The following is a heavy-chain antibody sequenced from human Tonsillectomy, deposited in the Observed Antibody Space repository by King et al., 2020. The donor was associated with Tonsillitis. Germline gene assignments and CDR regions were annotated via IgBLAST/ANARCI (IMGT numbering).Heavy chain of an antibody. J-gene: IGHJ5*02. V-gene: IGHV3-53*04. CDR1: GFTVSSNY. CDR2: IYSGGST. D-gene: IGHD2-2*01. Sequence: DVQLVESGGGLVQPGGSLRLSCAASGFTVSSNYMSCVRQAPGKGLEWVSVIYSGGSTYYADSVKGRFTISRHNSKNTLYLQMNSLRAEDTAVYYCARTGYCSSTSCPFPWFDPWGQGTLVTVSS. CDR3: ARTGYCSSTSCPFPWFDP.